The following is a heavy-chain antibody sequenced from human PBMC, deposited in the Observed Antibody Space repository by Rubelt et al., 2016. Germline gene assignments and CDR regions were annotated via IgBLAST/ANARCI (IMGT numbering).Heavy chain of an antibody. D-gene: IGHD3-10*01. J-gene: IGHJ6*02. CDR3: AKGGHYYYYGMDV. V-gene: IGHV3-9*01. CDR2: ISWNSGSI. CDR1: GFSFSYYN. Sequence: EVQLVESGGGLVQPGGSLTVSCVASGFSFSYYNMNWVRQAPGKGLEWVSGISWNSGSIGYADSVKGRFTISRDNAKNSLYLQMNSLRAEDTALYYCAKGGHYYYYGMDVWGQGTTVTVSS.